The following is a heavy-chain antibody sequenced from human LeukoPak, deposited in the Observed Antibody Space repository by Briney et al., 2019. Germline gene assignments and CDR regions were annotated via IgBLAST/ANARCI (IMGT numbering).Heavy chain of an antibody. Sequence: GGSLRLSCAASGITFTYIANAMSWVRQAPGKGLEWVSTINGNGGSTYYADSVKGRFTISRDNSENTLYLQMNSLRAEDTAVYYCAKYTGGSFLGFPNYYYYYYMDVWGKGTTVTVSS. CDR3: AKYTGGSFLGFPNYYYYYYMDV. CDR1: GITFTYIANA. V-gene: IGHV3-23*01. J-gene: IGHJ6*03. CDR2: INGNGGST. D-gene: IGHD2/OR15-2a*01.